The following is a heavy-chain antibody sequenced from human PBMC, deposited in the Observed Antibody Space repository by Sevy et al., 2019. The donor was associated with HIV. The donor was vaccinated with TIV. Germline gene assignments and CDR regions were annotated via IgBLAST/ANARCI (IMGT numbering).Heavy chain of an antibody. J-gene: IGHJ4*02. D-gene: IGHD1-7*01. Sequence: GGFLRLSCAASGFTFSKYWMGWVRQAPGKGLEWVANIKQDAGQKYYVDSVKGRFTISRDNAKISLYLQMNSLRAEVMAVYFCARDDGNYYFHYWGQGTLVTVSS. CDR3: ARDDGNYYFHY. CDR1: GFTFSKYW. V-gene: IGHV3-7*01. CDR2: IKQDAGQK.